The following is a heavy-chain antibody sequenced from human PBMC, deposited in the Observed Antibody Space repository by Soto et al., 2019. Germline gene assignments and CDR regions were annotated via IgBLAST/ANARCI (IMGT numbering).Heavy chain of an antibody. Sequence: ASVKVSCKASGYTFTSYGISWVRQAPGQGLEWMGWISAYNGNTNYAQKLQGRVTMTTDTSTSTAYMELRSLRSDDTAVYYCARVDYCGSGSYYNDYWGQGTLVTVSS. CDR3: ARVDYCGSGSYYNDY. CDR2: ISAYNGNT. CDR1: GYTFTSYG. J-gene: IGHJ4*02. V-gene: IGHV1-18*01. D-gene: IGHD3-10*01.